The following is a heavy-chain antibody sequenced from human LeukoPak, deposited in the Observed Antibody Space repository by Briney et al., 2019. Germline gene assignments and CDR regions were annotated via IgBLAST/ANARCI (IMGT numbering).Heavy chain of an antibody. D-gene: IGHD5-24*01. J-gene: IGHJ4*02. V-gene: IGHV4-31*03. CDR2: IYYSGST. CDR1: GGSISSGGYY. Sequence: PSETLSLTSTVSGGSISSGGYYWSWIRQHPGKGLEWIGYIYYSGSTYYNPSLKSRVTISVDTSKNQFSLKLSSVTATDTAVYYCASDLREMATPDWGQGTLVTVSP. CDR3: ASDLREMATPD.